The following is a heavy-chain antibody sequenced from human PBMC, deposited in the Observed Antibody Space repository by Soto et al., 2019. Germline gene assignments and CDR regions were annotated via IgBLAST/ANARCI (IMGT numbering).Heavy chain of an antibody. CDR2: VSNDGSNK. V-gene: IGHV3-30*18. D-gene: IGHD6-19*01. CDR1: GFTFSSYV. CDR3: AKVLLTYTSGWYHPHFDY. Sequence: QVQLVESGGGVVQPGRSLRLSCAASGFTFSSYVMHWVRQAPGKGLEWVAVVSNDGSNKEYADSVKGRFTISRDNSKNTLYLQMTSLRAEDTAVYYCAKVLLTYTSGWYHPHFDYWGQGTLVTVSS. J-gene: IGHJ4*02.